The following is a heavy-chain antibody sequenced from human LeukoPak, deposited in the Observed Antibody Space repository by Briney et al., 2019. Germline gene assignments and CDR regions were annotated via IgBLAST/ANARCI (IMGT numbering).Heavy chain of an antibody. CDR2: INPSGGST. Sequence: ASVKVSCKASGYTFTSYYMHWVRQAPGQGLEWMGIINPSGGSTSYAQKFQGRVTMTRDMSTSTVYMELSSLRSDDTAVYYCARVREAQNWGWWFDPWGQGTLVTVSS. J-gene: IGHJ5*02. D-gene: IGHD7-27*01. CDR1: GYTFTSYY. CDR3: ARVREAQNWGWWFDP. V-gene: IGHV1-46*01.